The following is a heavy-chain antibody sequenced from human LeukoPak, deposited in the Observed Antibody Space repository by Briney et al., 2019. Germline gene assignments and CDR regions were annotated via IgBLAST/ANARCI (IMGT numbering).Heavy chain of an antibody. V-gene: IGHV4-39*01. D-gene: IGHD3-10*01. J-gene: IGHJ5*02. CDR3: ARHGITMVRGVISLFDP. CDR1: GGSISSSSYY. CDR2: IYYSGST. Sequence: PSETLSLTCTVSGGSISSSSYYWGWIRQPPGKGLEWIGSIYYSGSTYYNPSLKSRVTISVDTSKNQFSLKLSSVTAADTAVYYCARHGITMVRGVISLFDPWGQGTLVTVSS.